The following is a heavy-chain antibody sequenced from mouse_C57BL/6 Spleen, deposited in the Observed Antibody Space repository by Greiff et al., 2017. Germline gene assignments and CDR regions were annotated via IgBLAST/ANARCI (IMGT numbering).Heavy chain of an antibody. V-gene: IGHV1-18*01. CDR2: INPNNGGT. Sequence: EVKLVESGPELVKPGASVKIPCKASGYTFTDYNMDWVKQSHGKSLEWIGDINPNNGGTIYNQKFKGKATLTVDKSSSTAYMELRSLTSEDTAVYYCARKESYDYYYFDYWGQGTTLTVSS. D-gene: IGHD2-4*01. CDR1: GYTFTDYN. CDR3: ARKESYDYYYFDY. J-gene: IGHJ2*01.